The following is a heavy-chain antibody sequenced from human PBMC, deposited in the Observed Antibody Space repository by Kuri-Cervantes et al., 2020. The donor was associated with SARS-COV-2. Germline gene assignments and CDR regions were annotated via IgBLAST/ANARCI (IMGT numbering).Heavy chain of an antibody. V-gene: IGHV1-18*01. Sequence: ASVKVSCKASGYTFTSYGISWVRQAPGQGLECMGWISAYNGNTNYAQKLQGRVTMTRDTSTSTVYMELSSLRSEDTAVYYCARGSGVPAAGLDIWGQGTMVTVSS. CDR2: ISAYNGNT. D-gene: IGHD2-2*01. J-gene: IGHJ3*02. CDR1: GYTFTSYG. CDR3: ARGSGVPAAGLDI.